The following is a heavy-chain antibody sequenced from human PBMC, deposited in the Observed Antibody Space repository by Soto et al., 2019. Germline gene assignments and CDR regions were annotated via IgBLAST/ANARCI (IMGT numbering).Heavy chain of an antibody. CDR2: TYHSGST. CDR3: ARAHYGDYGYGMDV. D-gene: IGHD4-17*01. V-gene: IGHV4-30-2*01. J-gene: IGHJ6*02. CDR1: GGSISSGDYY. Sequence: PSETLSLTCTVSGGSISSGDYYWSWMRQPPGKGLEWIGYTYHSGSTYYNPSLKSRVTISVDRSKNQFSLKLSSVTAADTAVYYCARAHYGDYGYGMDVWGQGTTVTVSS.